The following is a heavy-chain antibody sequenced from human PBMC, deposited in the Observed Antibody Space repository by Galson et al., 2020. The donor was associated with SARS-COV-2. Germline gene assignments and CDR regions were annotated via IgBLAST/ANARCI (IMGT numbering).Heavy chain of an antibody. CDR3: ARDRAGVADS. CDR1: GFSFSTYA. J-gene: IGHJ4*02. V-gene: IGHV3-64*01. D-gene: IGHD6-13*01. CDR2: ITSDGGTT. Sequence: GGSLRLSCAASGFSFSTYAMHWVRQAPGKGLEYVSSITSDGGTTYYANSVKGRFTISRDNSKNTLSLQMGSLRVDDMALYYCARDRAGVADSWGQGTLVTVSS.